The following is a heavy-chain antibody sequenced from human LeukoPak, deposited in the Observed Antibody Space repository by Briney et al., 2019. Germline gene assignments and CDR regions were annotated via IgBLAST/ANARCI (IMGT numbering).Heavy chain of an antibody. J-gene: IGHJ4*02. D-gene: IGHD6-6*01. CDR1: GGTFSSYA. V-gene: IGHV1-69*04. CDR2: IIPILGIA. CDR3: ARGTRGIQLGPFDY. Sequence: GASVKVSCKASGGTFSSYAISWVRQAPGQGLEWMGRIIPILGIANYAQKFQGRVTITADKSTSTAYMELSSLRSEDTAVYYCARGTRGIQLGPFDYWGQGTLATVSS.